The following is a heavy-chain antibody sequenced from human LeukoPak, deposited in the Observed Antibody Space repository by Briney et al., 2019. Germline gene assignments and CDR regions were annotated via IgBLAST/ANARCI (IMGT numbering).Heavy chain of an antibody. CDR3: ARVGGPYRSLDY. CDR1: GGSISSTNW. J-gene: IGHJ4*02. CDR2: VHLSGRT. V-gene: IGHV4-4*02. Sequence: SGTLSLTCGVSGGSISSTNWGTGVRQPPGEGLGWIGEVHLSGRTNYNPSLESRVTMSVDMSENHISLKLTSVTAADTAVYYCARVGGPYRSLDYSGQGTLVTVSS.